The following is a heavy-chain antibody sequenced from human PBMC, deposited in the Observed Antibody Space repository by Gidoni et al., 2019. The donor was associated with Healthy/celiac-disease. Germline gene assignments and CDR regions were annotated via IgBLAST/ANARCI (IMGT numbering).Heavy chain of an antibody. CDR2: SSGSGGST. D-gene: IGHD3-22*01. CDR3: AKGPESYYYDSSGYYQLFDY. Sequence: EVQLLESGGGLVQPGGSLRLSCAASGVPFSSYAIRWVRQAPGKGLEWFSASSGSGGSTYYADSVKGRFTISRDNAKNTLYLQMNSLRAEDTAVYYCAKGPESYYYDSSGYYQLFDYWGQGTLVTVSS. V-gene: IGHV3-23*01. CDR1: GVPFSSYA. J-gene: IGHJ4*02.